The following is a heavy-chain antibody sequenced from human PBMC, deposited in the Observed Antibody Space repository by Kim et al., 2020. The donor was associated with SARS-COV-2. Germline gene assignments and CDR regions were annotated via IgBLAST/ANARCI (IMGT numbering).Heavy chain of an antibody. J-gene: IGHJ2*01. Sequence: SGPTLVNPTQTLTLTCTFSGFSLSTSGMCVSWIRQPPGKALEWLALIDWDDDKYYSTSLKTRLTISKDTSKNQVVLTMTNMDPVDTATYYCARIRRYNWNDGQGYFDLWGRGTLVTVSS. D-gene: IGHD1-1*01. CDR3: ARIRRYNWNDGQGYFDL. CDR1: GFSLSTSGMC. V-gene: IGHV2-70*01. CDR2: IDWDDDK.